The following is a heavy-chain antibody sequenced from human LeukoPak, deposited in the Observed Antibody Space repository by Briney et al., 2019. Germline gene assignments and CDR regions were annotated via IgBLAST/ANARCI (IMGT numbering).Heavy chain of an antibody. Sequence: SETLSLTCTVSGGSISSYYWSWIRQPPGKGLEWFGYIYYSGSTNYNPSLKSRVTISVDTSKNKFSLKLSSVTAADTAVYYCARSLFYGDYGNYFDYWGQGTLVTVSS. CDR2: IYYSGST. J-gene: IGHJ4*02. CDR1: GGSISSYY. CDR3: ARSLFYGDYGNYFDY. D-gene: IGHD4-17*01. V-gene: IGHV4-59*01.